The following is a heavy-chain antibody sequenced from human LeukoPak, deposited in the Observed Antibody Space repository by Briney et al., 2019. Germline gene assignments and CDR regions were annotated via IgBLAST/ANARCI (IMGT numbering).Heavy chain of an antibody. CDR2: INQDGSEK. CDR3: SRALEV. V-gene: IGHV3-7*01. CDR1: GFMFGSYW. J-gene: IGHJ6*04. Sequence: GGSLRLSCEVSGFMFGSYWMDWLRQAPGRGLEWVANINQDGSEKYFVDSVRGRFTISRDNARNSLYLQMNSLRAEDTAVYYCSRALEVWGKGTTVTVSS.